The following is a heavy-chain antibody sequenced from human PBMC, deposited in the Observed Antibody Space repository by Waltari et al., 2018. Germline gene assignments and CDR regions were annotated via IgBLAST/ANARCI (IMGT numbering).Heavy chain of an antibody. D-gene: IGHD6-19*01. Sequence: QVQLVQSGAEVTKPGSSVKVSCKDSGGTFSSYAISWVRQAPGQGLEWMGRIIPSFGTANYAQKVQGRVTINADKSTSTVYMELSSLRCEDTAVYYCARGFGGGAVAGNLDYWGQGTRVTVSS. J-gene: IGHJ4*02. V-gene: IGHV1-69*08. CDR1: GGTFSSYA. CDR3: ARGFGGGAVAGNLDY. CDR2: IIPSFGTA.